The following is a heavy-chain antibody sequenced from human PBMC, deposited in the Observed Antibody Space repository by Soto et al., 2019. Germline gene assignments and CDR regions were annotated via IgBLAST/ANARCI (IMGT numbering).Heavy chain of an antibody. CDR3: ARGYYYPHGFSTLAY. CDR2: IIPIFGTA. Sequence: SVKVSCKASGGTFSSHAISWVRQAPGQGLEWMGGIIPIFGTAHYAQKFQGRVRSPADKSTSTVYTELSSLTSEATAVYYCARGYYYPHGFSTLAYWGQGTLVTVSS. CDR1: GGTFSSHA. J-gene: IGHJ4*02. V-gene: IGHV1-69*06. D-gene: IGHD3-22*01.